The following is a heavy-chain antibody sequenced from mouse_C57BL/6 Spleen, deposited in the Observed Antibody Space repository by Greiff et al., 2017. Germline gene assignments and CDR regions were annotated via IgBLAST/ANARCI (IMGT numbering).Heavy chain of an antibody. CDR3: ERHEDAILYYFGD. J-gene: IGHJ2*01. D-gene: IGHD6-1*01. CDR1: GFTFSSYG. Sequence: MLVESGGDLVKPGGSLKLSCAASGFTFSSYGMSWVRQTPDKRLEWVATISSGGSYTYYPDSVKGRFTISRDNAKNTLYLQMSSLKSEDTAMYYCERHEDAILYYFGDWGQGTTLTVSS. CDR2: ISSGGSYT. V-gene: IGHV5-6*02.